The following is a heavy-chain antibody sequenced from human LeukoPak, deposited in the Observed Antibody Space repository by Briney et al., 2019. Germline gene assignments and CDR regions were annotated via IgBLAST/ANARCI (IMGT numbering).Heavy chain of an antibody. D-gene: IGHD3-16*01. V-gene: IGHV1-24*01. CDR1: GYTLTELS. CDR2: FDPEDGET. CDR3: ATPLDTYHWYFDL. Sequence: ASVKVSCKVSGYTLTELSMHWVRQAPGKGLEWIGGFDPEDGETIYAQKFQGRVTMTEDTSTDTAYMELSSLRSEDTAVYYCATPLDTYHWYFDLWGRGTLVTVSS. J-gene: IGHJ2*01.